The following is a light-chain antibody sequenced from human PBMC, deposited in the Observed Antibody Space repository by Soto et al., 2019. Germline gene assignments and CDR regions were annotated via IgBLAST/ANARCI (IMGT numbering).Light chain of an antibody. CDR2: DAY. J-gene: IGKJ1*01. Sequence: EIVLTQSPDTLSLSPGDRATLSCRASQSVGHMFLAWFQQKPGQAPRLLIFDAYRRATGIPDRFSGSGSGTNFALTISRLEPGDFALYYCHQYASSFGTFGQGTKVDIK. V-gene: IGKV3-20*01. CDR3: HQYASSFGT. CDR1: QSVGHMF.